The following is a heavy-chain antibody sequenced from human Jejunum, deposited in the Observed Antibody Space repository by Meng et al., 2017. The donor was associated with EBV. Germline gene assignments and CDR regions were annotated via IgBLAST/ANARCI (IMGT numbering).Heavy chain of an antibody. CDR1: GFTFSSYW. J-gene: IGHJ4*02. D-gene: IGHD6-25*01. Sequence: QLVESGVALVKPGVSLRLSCAASGFTFSSYWMHWVRQAPGKGLVWVSRINEDGRITTYADSVKGRFTISRDNTKNTLYLQMNSLRAEDTAVYFCSRDLVGSADDWGQGTLVTVSS. CDR3: SRDLVGSADD. CDR2: INEDGRIT. V-gene: IGHV3-74*01.